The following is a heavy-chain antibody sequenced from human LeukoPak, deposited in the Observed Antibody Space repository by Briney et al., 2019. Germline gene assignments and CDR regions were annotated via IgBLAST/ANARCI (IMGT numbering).Heavy chain of an antibody. J-gene: IGHJ4*02. D-gene: IGHD2-2*01. V-gene: IGHV3-23*01. CDR3: AKPPRYCSSTSCHTADY. CDR1: GLTFSSYA. Sequence: GGSLRLSCAASGLTFSSYAMSWVRQAPGKGLEWVSAISGSGGSTYYADSVKGRFTISRDNSKNTLYLQMNSLRAEDTAVYYCAKPPRYCSSTSCHTADYWGQGTLVTVSS. CDR2: ISGSGGST.